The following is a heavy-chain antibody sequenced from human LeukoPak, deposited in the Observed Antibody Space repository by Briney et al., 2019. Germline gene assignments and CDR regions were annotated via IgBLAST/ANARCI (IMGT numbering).Heavy chain of an antibody. CDR2: IYYNGNS. Sequence: SETLSLTCSVSGGSVSSRDYYWAWVRQPPGKGLEWIATIYYNGNSYYNPSLESRVTISVDMSKNQFSLKLSSVIAADTAMYYCASQRRGDNWNYEEFKYWGQGTLVTVSS. CDR1: GGSVSSRDYY. J-gene: IGHJ4*02. D-gene: IGHD1-7*01. CDR3: ASQRRGDNWNYEEFKY. V-gene: IGHV4-39*01.